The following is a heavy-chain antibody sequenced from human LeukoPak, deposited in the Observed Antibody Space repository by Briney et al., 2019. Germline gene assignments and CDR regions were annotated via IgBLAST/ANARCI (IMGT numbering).Heavy chain of an antibody. J-gene: IGHJ4*02. CDR3: ARDTVAAAGTGSDY. Sequence: ASVKVSCKASGYTFTGYYMHWVRQAPGQGLEWMGWINPNSGGTNYAQKFQGRVTMTRDTSISTAYMELSRLRSDDTAVYYCARDTVAAAGTGSDYWGQGTLVTVSS. D-gene: IGHD6-13*01. V-gene: IGHV1-2*02. CDR2: INPNSGGT. CDR1: GYTFTGYY.